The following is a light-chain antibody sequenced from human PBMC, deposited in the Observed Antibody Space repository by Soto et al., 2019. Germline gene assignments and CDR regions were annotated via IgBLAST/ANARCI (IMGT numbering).Light chain of an antibody. Sequence: QSVLTQPASVSGSPGQSITISCTGTSSDIGGYNYVSWYQQHPGKAPKLMIYEVSARPSGVSNRFSGSKSGNTASLTISGLQAEDEADYYCSSYTSGSTRVFGGGTKLTLL. J-gene: IGLJ3*02. V-gene: IGLV2-14*01. CDR2: EVS. CDR1: SSDIGGYNY. CDR3: SSYTSGSTRV.